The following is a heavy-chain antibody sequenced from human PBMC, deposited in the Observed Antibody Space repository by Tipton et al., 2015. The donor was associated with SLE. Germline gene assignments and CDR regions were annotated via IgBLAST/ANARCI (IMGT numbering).Heavy chain of an antibody. CDR2: VYHSGKT. CDR1: GDSISSSYW. V-gene: IGHV4-4*01. D-gene: IGHD6-19*01. Sequence: TLSLTCAVSGDSISSSYWWTWVRQPPGKGLEWIGEVYHSGKTNYNPSLKSRVTISVDTSKNQFSLRLNSGTAADTAIYSCARHRREQWPGKVDYFDYWGQGILVTVSS. J-gene: IGHJ4*02. CDR3: ARHRREQWPGKVDYFDY.